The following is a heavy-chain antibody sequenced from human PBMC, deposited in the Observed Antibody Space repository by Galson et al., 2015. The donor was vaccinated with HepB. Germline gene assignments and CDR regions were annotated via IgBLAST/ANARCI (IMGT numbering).Heavy chain of an antibody. J-gene: IGHJ4*02. CDR2: ISSSGSTI. CDR3: ARENPKYYDILTGYPRGLFDY. V-gene: IGHV3-11*01. CDR1: GFTFSDYY. D-gene: IGHD3-9*01. Sequence: SLRLSCAASGFTFSDYYMSWIRQAPGKGLEWVSYISSSGSTIYYADSVKGRFTISRDNAKNSLYLQMNSLRAEDTAVYYCARENPKYYDILTGYPRGLFDYWGQGTLVTVSS.